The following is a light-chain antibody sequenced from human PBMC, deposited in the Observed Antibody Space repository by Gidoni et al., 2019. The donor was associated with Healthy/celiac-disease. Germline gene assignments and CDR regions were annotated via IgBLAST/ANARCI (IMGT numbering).Light chain of an antibody. J-gene: IGKJ5*01. CDR3: QQFNNYPIT. CDR2: DAS. CDR1: QGISSA. V-gene: IGKV1D-13*01. Sequence: LQLTQSPSSLSASVGDRVTLTCRARQGISSALAWYQQKPGKAPNLLIYDASILESGVPSRFSGRGSGTDFTLTSSSLQPEDFATYYCQQFNNYPITFGQGTRLEIK.